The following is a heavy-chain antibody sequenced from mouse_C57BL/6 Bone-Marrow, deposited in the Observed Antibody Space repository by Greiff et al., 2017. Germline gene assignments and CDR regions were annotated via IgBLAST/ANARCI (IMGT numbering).Heavy chain of an antibody. CDR2: ISSGSSTI. V-gene: IGHV5-17*01. D-gene: IGHD1-1*01. J-gene: IGHJ1*03. Sequence: DVMLVESGGGLVKPGGSLKLSCAASGFTFSDYGMHWVRQAPEKGLEWVAYISSGSSTIYYADTVKGRFTISRDNANNTLFLQMTSLRSEDTAMYYCARRYGSSHWYFDVWGTGTTVTVSS. CDR1: GFTFSDYG. CDR3: ARRYGSSHWYFDV.